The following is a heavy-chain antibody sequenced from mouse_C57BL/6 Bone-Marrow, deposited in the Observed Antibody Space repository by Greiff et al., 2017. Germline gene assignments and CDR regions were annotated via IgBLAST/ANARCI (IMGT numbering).Heavy chain of an antibody. Sequence: VQLKESGPGLVQPSQSLSITCTVSGFSLTSYGVHWVRQSPGKGLEWLGVICRGGSTDYNAAFMSRLSITKDNSKSQVFFQMNSLQADDTAIYYCAKTGEDYAMGYGGKGTSVTVCS. V-gene: IGHV2-5*01. J-gene: IGHJ4*01. CDR2: ICRGGST. D-gene: IGHD4-1*01. CDR1: GFSLTSYG. CDR3: AKTGEDYAMGY.